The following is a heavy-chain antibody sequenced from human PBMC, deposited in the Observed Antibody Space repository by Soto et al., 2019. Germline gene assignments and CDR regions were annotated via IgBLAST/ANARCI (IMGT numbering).Heavy chain of an antibody. Sequence: QVQLVESGGGVVQPGRSLRLSCAASGFTFSSYGMHWVRQAPGKGLEWVAVIWYAGSNKYYADSVKGRFTISRDNSKNTLYLQMNSLRAEDTAVYYCARGLVGATEPEFDYWGQGTLVTVSS. J-gene: IGHJ4*02. D-gene: IGHD1-26*01. CDR1: GFTFSSYG. V-gene: IGHV3-33*01. CDR2: IWYAGSNK. CDR3: ARGLVGATEPEFDY.